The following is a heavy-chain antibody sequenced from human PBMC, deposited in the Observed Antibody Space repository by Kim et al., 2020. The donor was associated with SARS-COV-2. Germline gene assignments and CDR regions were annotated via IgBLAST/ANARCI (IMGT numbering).Heavy chain of an antibody. V-gene: IGHV3-30*04. CDR2: ISYDGSNK. Sequence: GGSLRLSCAASGFTFSSYAMHWVRQAPGKGLEWVAVISYDGSNKYYADSVKGRFTISRDNSKNTLYLQMNSLRAEDTAVYFCATTNDYGDSIYYYYYG. J-gene: IGHJ6*01. CDR1: GFTFSSYA. CDR3: ATTNDYGDSIYYYYYG. D-gene: IGHD4-17*01.